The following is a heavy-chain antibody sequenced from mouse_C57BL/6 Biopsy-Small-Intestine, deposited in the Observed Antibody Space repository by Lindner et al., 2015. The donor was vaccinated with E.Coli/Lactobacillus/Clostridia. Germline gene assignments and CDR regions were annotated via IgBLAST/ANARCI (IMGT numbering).Heavy chain of an antibody. CDR2: INPSTGGT. V-gene: IGHV1-42*01. CDR1: GYSFTGYY. D-gene: IGHD1-1*01. J-gene: IGHJ1*03. Sequence: VQLQESGPELVKPGASVKISCKASGYSFTGYYMNWVKQSPEKSLEWIGEINPSTGGTTYNQEFKAKATLTVDKSSSTAYMQLRSLTSEDSAVYYCAPYYYGSNYGYFDVWGTGTTVTVSS. CDR3: APYYYGSNYGYFDV.